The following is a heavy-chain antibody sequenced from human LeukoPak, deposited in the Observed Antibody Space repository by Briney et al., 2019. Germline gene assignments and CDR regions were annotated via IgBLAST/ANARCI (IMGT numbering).Heavy chain of an antibody. CDR3: ARDRTNYEFLRGWFDP. CDR2: IYYSGST. J-gene: IGHJ5*02. CDR1: GGSISSSSYY. V-gene: IGHV4-39*07. D-gene: IGHD1-7*01. Sequence: SETLSLTCTVSGGSISSSSYYWGWIRQPPGKGLEWFGSIYYSGSTYYNPSLKSRVTISVDTSKNQFSLKLSSVTAADTAVYYCARDRTNYEFLRGWFDPWGQGTLVTVSS.